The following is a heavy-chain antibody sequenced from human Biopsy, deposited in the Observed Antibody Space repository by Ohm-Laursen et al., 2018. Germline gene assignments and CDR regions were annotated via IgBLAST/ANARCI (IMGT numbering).Heavy chain of an antibody. Sequence: GTLSLTCTVSGGSMSSYYWTWIRQTPGKGLEWIGYIYNSGSTNYNPSLKSRVTISVAVDTSKSQFSLRLSSVTAADTAMYYCARGEAGVYDALDIWGQGTMVIVSS. J-gene: IGHJ3*02. D-gene: IGHD5/OR15-5a*01. CDR1: GGSMSSYY. CDR2: IYNSGST. CDR3: ARGEAGVYDALDI. V-gene: IGHV4-59*01.